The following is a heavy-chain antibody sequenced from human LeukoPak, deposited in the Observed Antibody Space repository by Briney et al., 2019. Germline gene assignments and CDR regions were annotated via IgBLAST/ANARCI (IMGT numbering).Heavy chain of an antibody. CDR2: IRSKAYGGTT. D-gene: IGHD3-9*01. J-gene: IGHJ4*02. Sequence: GRSLRLSCTASGFTFGDYAMSWVRQAPGKGLEWVGFIRSKAYGGTTEYAASVKGRFTISRDDSKSIAYLQMNRLKTEDTAVYYCTRAREGYDILTGYFLWGQGTLVTVSS. CDR3: TRAREGYDILTGYFL. CDR1: GFTFGDYA. V-gene: IGHV3-49*04.